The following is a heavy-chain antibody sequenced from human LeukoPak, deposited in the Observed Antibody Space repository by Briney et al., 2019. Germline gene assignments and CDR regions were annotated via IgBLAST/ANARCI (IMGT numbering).Heavy chain of an antibody. CDR3: VKGDYSGYTFPAFDY. V-gene: IGHV3-64D*06. D-gene: IGHD5-12*01. CDR1: GFTFSYYA. CDR2: ITSSGGST. Sequence: QPGGSLRLSCSASGFTFSYYAMHWVRQAPGKGLEYVSGITSSGGSTYYTDSVKGRFTISRDISNNTLYLQMSSLRAEDTAVYYCVKGDYSGYTFPAFDYWGQGTLVSVSS. J-gene: IGHJ4*02.